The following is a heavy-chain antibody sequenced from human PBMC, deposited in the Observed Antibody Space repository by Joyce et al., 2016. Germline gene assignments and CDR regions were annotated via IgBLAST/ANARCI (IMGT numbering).Heavy chain of an antibody. CDR3: AREYGGTFYFDY. CDR2: INPDRGDT. V-gene: IGHV1-2*02. CDR1: GFSFSGYY. Sequence: QVQLVQSGAEVKNPGASVKVSCKASGFSFSGYYINWVRQAPGQGLEWMGWINPDRGDTIYAQKFQGRVTMTRDTSISTVYLELGRLTSDDTALYYCAREYGGTFYFDYWGQVTLVTVSS. D-gene: IGHD4-23*01. J-gene: IGHJ4*02.